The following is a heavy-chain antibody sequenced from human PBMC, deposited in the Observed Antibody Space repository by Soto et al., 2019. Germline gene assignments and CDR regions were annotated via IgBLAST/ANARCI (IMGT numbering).Heavy chain of an antibody. J-gene: IGHJ6*02. V-gene: IGHV3-23*01. Sequence: GSLRLSCAASGFTFSSYAMSWVRQAPGKGLEWVSTISRSGDTTYYADSVKGRFTVSRDNSKNALYLQLNSLRAEDTAVYYCARPFPDNTYYYYGMDVWGQGTTATVSS. CDR2: ISRSGDTT. CDR1: GFTFSSYA. D-gene: IGHD1-1*01. CDR3: ARPFPDNTYYYYGMDV.